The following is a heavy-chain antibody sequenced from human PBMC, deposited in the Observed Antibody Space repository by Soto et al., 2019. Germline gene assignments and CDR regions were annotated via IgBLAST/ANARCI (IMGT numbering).Heavy chain of an antibody. D-gene: IGHD3-3*01. CDR3: ANYLGHAFWSGYNIIDS. CDR1: GSSVNNNYW. J-gene: IGHJ4*02. Sequence: SETLSLTCAVSGSSVNNNYWWGWIRQPPGKGLEWIGYMYYSGTTYYNPSLKTRVTMSVDTSKNQFSLKVTSMTAVDTAVYYCANYLGHAFWSGYNIIDSSGQGTLVTVSS. V-gene: IGHV4-28*01. CDR2: MYYSGTT.